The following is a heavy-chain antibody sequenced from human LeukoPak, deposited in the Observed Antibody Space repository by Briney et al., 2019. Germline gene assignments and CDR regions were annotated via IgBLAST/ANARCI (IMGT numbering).Heavy chain of an antibody. CDR3: ARVGGATLEWLLPNYYYYMDV. CDR1: GYSISSGYY. J-gene: IGHJ6*03. Sequence: SETLSLTCTVSGYSISSGYYWGWIRQPPGKGLEWVGSIYHSGSTYYNPSLKSRVTISVDTSKNQFSLKLSSVTAADTAVYYCARVGGATLEWLLPNYYYYMDVWGKGTTVTVSS. V-gene: IGHV4-38-2*02. CDR2: IYHSGST. D-gene: IGHD3-3*01.